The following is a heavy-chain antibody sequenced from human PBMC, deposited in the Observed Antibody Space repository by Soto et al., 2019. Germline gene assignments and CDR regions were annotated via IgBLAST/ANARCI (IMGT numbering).Heavy chain of an antibody. J-gene: IGHJ4*02. CDR3: TKSSGGSSSVGMDY. D-gene: IGHD6-6*01. CDR2: ITRDGYNK. Sequence: QVQLVESGGGVVQPGRSLRISCSGSGFLFKNFSLNWVRPAPGRGLEWVATITRDGYNKYYADSVKGRFTISRDNSKNTLSLQMTALRVEDSSVYYCTKSSGGSSSVGMDYWGPGTLVTVSS. V-gene: IGHV3-30*01. CDR1: GFLFKNFS.